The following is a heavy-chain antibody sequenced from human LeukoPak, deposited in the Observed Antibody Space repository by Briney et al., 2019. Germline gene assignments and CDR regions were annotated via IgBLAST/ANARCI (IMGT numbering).Heavy chain of an antibody. CDR1: GYTFTSYG. J-gene: IGHJ5*02. D-gene: IGHD2-15*01. Sequence: ASVKVSCKASGYTFTSYGISWVRQAPGQGLEWMGWISAYNGNTNYAQKLQGRVTMTTDTSTSTAYMELRSLRSDDTAVYYCARYCSGGSCKRNWFGPWGQGTLVTVSS. CDR2: ISAYNGNT. CDR3: ARYCSGGSCKRNWFGP. V-gene: IGHV1-18*01.